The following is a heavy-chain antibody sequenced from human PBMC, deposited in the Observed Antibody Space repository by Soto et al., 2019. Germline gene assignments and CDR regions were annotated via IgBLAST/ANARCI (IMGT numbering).Heavy chain of an antibody. J-gene: IGHJ6*02. D-gene: IGHD2-2*01. CDR1: GYIFSNFG. V-gene: IGHV1-18*01. CDR3: AKDASSWFYYFYGMDV. CDR2: ISGYNDNT. Sequence: QIQLEQFRPELRKPGASVKVSCKASGYIFSNFGISWVRQAPGQGLEWMGWISGYNDNTNYAQKFQDRLRMTTDISTGTAYMELTTLRSEDTAVYYCAKDASSWFYYFYGMDVWGQGTTVTVSS.